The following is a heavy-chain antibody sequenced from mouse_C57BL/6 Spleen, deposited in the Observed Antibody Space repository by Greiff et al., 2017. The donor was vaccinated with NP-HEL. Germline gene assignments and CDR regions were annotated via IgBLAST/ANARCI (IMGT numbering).Heavy chain of an antibody. Sequence: QVQLQQPGAELVKPGASVKLSCKASGYTFTSYWMHWVKQRPGQGLEWIGMIHPNSGSTNYNEKFKSKATLTVDKSSSTAYMQLSSLTSEDSAVYYCARSYCGSKVDYWGQGTTLTVSS. CDR3: ARSYCGSKVDY. V-gene: IGHV1-64*01. D-gene: IGHD1-1*01. CDR1: GYTFTSYW. CDR2: IHPNSGST. J-gene: IGHJ2*01.